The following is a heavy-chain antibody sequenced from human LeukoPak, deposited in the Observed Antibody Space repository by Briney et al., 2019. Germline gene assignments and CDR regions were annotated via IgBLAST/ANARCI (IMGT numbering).Heavy chain of an antibody. CDR3: ARRVPAGIGAFDI. D-gene: IGHD2-2*02. CDR1: GYTFTGYY. Sequence: GASVKVSCKASGYTFTGYYMHWVRQAPGRGLEWMGWINPNSGGTTYAQIFQGRVTMTRDTSISTAYMELSRLRSDDTAVYYCARRVPAGIGAFDIWGQGTMVTVSS. CDR2: INPNSGGT. J-gene: IGHJ3*02. V-gene: IGHV1-2*02.